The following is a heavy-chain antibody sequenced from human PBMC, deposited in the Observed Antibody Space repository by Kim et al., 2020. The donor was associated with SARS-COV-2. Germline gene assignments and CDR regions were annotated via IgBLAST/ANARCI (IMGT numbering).Heavy chain of an antibody. J-gene: IGHJ4*02. Sequence: SETLSLTCTVSGGSISSYYWSWIRQPPGKGLEWIGYIYYSGSTNYNPSLKSRVTISVDTSKNQFSLKLSSVTAADTAVYYCARVSGELGTDYWGQGTLVTVSS. V-gene: IGHV4-59*13. CDR3: ARVSGELGTDY. CDR2: IYYSGST. CDR1: GGSISSYY. D-gene: IGHD7-27*01.